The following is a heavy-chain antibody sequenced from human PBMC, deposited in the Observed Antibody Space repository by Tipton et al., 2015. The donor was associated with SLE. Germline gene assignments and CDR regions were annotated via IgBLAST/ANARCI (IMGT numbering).Heavy chain of an antibody. J-gene: IGHJ3*02. CDR3: AGPIRQDGFDI. CDR1: GDSISRQSYY. D-gene: IGHD2-21*01. Sequence: TLSLTCTVSGDSISRQSYYWGWIRQAPGNGLEWIGSIYYSGRNAYNPSLKSRVTISVDMSKNQFFLNLTSVTAADTAVYYCAGPIRQDGFDIWGQGTMVTVSS. V-gene: IGHV4-39*07. CDR2: IYYSGRN.